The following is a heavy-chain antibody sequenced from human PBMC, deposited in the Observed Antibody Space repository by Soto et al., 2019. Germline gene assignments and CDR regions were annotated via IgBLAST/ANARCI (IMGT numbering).Heavy chain of an antibody. CDR1: GGSISSSSYY. D-gene: IGHD5-18*01. J-gene: IGHJ4*02. CDR2: IYYSGST. CDR3: ASNKVRGYSYGDFDY. V-gene: IGHV4-39*01. Sequence: SETLSLTCTVSGGSISSSSYYWGWIRQAPGKGLEWIGSIYYSGSTYYNPSLKSRVTISVDTSKNQFSLKLSSVTAADTAVYYCASNKVRGYSYGDFDYWGQGTLVTVSS.